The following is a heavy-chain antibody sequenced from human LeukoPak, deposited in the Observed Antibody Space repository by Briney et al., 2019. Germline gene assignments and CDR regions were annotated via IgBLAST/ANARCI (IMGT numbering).Heavy chain of an antibody. V-gene: IGHV1-69*13. D-gene: IGHD1-1*01. CDR1: GGTFSSYA. Sequence: GASVKVSCKASGGTFSSYAISWVRQAPGQGLEWMGGIIPIFGTANYAQKFQGRVTITADESTSTAYMVLSSLRSEDTAVYYYARGNWNDWEWFDPWGQGTLVTVSS. CDR3: ARGNWNDWEWFDP. CDR2: IIPIFGTA. J-gene: IGHJ5*02.